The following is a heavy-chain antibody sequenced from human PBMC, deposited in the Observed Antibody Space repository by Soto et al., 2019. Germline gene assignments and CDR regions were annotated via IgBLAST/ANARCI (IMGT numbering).Heavy chain of an antibody. V-gene: IGHV1-69*13. CDR3: ARGSSSGWYYYYYGMDV. J-gene: IGHJ6*02. D-gene: IGHD6-19*01. Sequence: SVKVSCKASGRTFTSYAISWVRQPPGQGLEWMGGIIPIFGTANYAQKFQGRVTITADESTSTAYMELSSLRSEDTAVYYCARGSSSGWYYYYYGMDVWGQGTTVTVSS. CDR1: GRTFTSYA. CDR2: IIPIFGTA.